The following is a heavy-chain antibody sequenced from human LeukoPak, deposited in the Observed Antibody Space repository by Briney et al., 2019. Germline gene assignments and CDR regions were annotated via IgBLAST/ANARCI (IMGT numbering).Heavy chain of an antibody. CDR3: TRDYGSYYYDSSGYYFSDY. J-gene: IGHJ4*02. V-gene: IGHV3-49*03. D-gene: IGHD3-22*01. CDR1: GFTFGDYA. CDR2: IRSKAYGGTT. Sequence: PGGSLRLSCTASGFTFGDYAMSWFRQAPGKGLEWVGFIRSKAYGGTTEYAASVKGRCTISRDDSKRIAYLAMNSLKTEDTAVYYCTRDYGSYYYDSSGYYFSDYWGQGTLVTVSS.